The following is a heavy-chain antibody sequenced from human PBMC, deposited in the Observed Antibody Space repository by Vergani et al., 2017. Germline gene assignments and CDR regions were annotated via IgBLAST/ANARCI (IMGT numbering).Heavy chain of an antibody. V-gene: IGHV3-9*01. CDR1: GFTFDDYA. Sequence: EVQLVESGGGLVQPGRSLRLSCAASGFTFDDYAMHWVRQAPGKGLEWVSGISWNSGSIGYADSVKGRFTISRDNAKNSLYLQMNSLRAEDTAVYYCARDSYGDYVNWFDPWGQGTLVTVSS. CDR3: ARDSYGDYVNWFDP. CDR2: ISWNSGSI. J-gene: IGHJ5*02. D-gene: IGHD4-17*01.